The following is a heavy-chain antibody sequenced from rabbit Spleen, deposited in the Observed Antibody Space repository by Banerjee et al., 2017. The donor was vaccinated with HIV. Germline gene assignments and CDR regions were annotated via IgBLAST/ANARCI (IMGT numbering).Heavy chain of an antibody. Sequence: QEQLVESGGGLVKPGASLTLICTASGFSFSSRYWISWVRQAPEKGLEWIADIFTGSSGTTYYASWAKGRFTGSKTSSTTVTLQMTSLTAADTAPYFCARGYSYSYVGVAHVTDYFNLWGPGTLVTVS. CDR2: IFTGSSGTT. J-gene: IGHJ4*01. CDR1: GFSFSSRYW. CDR3: ARGYSYSYVGVAHVTDYFNL. V-gene: IGHV1S45*01. D-gene: IGHD6-1*01.